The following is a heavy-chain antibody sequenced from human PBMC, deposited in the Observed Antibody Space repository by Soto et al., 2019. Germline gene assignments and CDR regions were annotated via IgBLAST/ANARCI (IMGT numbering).Heavy chain of an antibody. Sequence: QVQLVQSGAEVKKPGASVKVSCKASGYTFTSYAMHWVRQAPGQRLEWMGWINAGNGNTKYSQKFQGRVTITRDTSESTAYMKLSSLRSEDTAVYYCARLGLRYFDWISVGYGMDVWGQGTTVTVSS. CDR2: INAGNGNT. CDR1: GYTFTSYA. CDR3: ARLGLRYFDWISVGYGMDV. J-gene: IGHJ6*02. D-gene: IGHD3-9*01. V-gene: IGHV1-3*01.